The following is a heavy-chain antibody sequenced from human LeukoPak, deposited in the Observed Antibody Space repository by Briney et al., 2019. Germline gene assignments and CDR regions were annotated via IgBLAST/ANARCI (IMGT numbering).Heavy chain of an antibody. CDR2: VKQDGSEK. V-gene: IGHV3-7*01. Sequence: GGSLRLSCAASGFTFSSYWMSWVRQAPGKGLEWVANVKQDGSEKYYVDSVKGRFTISRDNAKNSLYLQMSSLRAEDTAVYYCARIRQRGTKYYFDYWGRGTLVTVSS. D-gene: IGHD1-7*01. CDR1: GFTFSSYW. J-gene: IGHJ4*02. CDR3: ARIRQRGTKYYFDY.